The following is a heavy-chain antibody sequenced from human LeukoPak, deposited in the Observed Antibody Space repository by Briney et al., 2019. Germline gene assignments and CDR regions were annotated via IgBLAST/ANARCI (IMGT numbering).Heavy chain of an antibody. Sequence: GGSLRLSCAASGFTFSSYAMSWVRQAPGKGLEWVSGISATGGSTYTADSVKGRFTISRDNSKNTLYLQMSSLRAEDTAVYYCAKVRRYFDWLSLEAFDIWGQGTMVTVSS. CDR3: AKVRRYFDWLSLEAFDI. J-gene: IGHJ3*02. CDR2: ISATGGST. D-gene: IGHD3-9*01. CDR1: GFTFSSYA. V-gene: IGHV3-23*01.